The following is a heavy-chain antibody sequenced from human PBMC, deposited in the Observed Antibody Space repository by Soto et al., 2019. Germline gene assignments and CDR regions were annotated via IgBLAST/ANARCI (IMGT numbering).Heavy chain of an antibody. V-gene: IGHV1-18*04. CDR3: ASHCMVAADYYYYGMDV. D-gene: IGHD2-15*01. CDR2: ISAYNGNT. CDR1: GYTFTSYG. Sequence: QVQLVQSGAEVKKPGASVKVSCKASGYTFTSYGISWVRQAPGQGLEWMGWISAYNGNTNYAQKLQGRVTMTTDTSTSTAYMELRSLRSDDTAVYYCASHCMVAADYYYYGMDVWGQGTTVTVSS. J-gene: IGHJ6*02.